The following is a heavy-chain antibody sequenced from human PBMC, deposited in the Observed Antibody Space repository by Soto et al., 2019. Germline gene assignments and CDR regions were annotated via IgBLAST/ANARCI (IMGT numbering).Heavy chain of an antibody. V-gene: IGHV3-9*01. CDR3: AYQGNAFDI. J-gene: IGHJ3*02. CDR2: ISWNSGSI. D-gene: IGHD2-2*01. Sequence: PGGSLRLSCAASGFTFDDYAMHWVRQAPGKGLEWVSGISWNSGSIGYADSVKGRFTISRDNAKNSLYLQMNSLRAEDTALYYCAYQGNAFDIWGQGTMVTVSS. CDR1: GFTFDDYA.